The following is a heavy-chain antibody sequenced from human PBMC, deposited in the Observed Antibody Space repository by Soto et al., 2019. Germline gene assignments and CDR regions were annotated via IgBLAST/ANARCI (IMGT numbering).Heavy chain of an antibody. Sequence: TSETLSLTCAVYGGSFSGYYWSWIRQPPGKGLEWIGEINHSGSTNYNPSLKSRVTISVDTSKNQFSLKLSSVTAADTAVYYCARGIVTTFPYFDYWGQGTLVTVSS. CDR1: GGSFSGYY. J-gene: IGHJ4*02. CDR2: INHSGST. CDR3: ARGIVTTFPYFDY. D-gene: IGHD5-12*01. V-gene: IGHV4-34*01.